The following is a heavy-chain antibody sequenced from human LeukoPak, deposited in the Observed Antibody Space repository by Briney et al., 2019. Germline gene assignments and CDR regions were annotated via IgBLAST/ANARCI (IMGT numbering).Heavy chain of an antibody. V-gene: IGHV4-4*07. CDR1: GGSISSYY. D-gene: IGHD2-2*01. CDR3: AREDGYCSSTSCQSFDY. Sequence: SETLSLTRTVSGGSISSYYWSWIRQPAGKGLEWIGRIYTSGSTNYNPSLKSRVTMSVDTSKNQFSLKLSSVTAADTAVYYCAREDGYCSSTSCQSFDYWGQGTLVTVSS. J-gene: IGHJ4*02. CDR2: IYTSGST.